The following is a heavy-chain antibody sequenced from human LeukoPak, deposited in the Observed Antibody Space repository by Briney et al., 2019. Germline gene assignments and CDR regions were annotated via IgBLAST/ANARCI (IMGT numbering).Heavy chain of an antibody. CDR3: TRDPNALDY. CDR2: INHSGST. V-gene: IGHV4-34*01. J-gene: IGHJ4*02. Sequence: SETPSLTCAVYGGSFSGYYWSWIRQPPGKGLEWIGEINHSGSTNYNPSLKSRVTISVDTSKNQFSLKLSSVTAADTAVYYCTRDPNALDYWGQGTLVTVSS. CDR1: GGSFSGYY.